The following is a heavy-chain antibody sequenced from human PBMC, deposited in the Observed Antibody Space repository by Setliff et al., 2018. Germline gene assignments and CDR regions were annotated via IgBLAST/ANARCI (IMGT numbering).Heavy chain of an antibody. CDR2: IKQDGSEK. V-gene: IGHV3-7*01. CDR3: SRDLQGSGDYVVDY. J-gene: IGHJ4*02. D-gene: IGHD4-17*01. CDR1: GFTFSAHY. Sequence: HPGGSLRLSCAASGFTFSAHYMDWLRQAPGKGLEWVANIKQDGSEKYYVDSVRGRFTISRDNAENSLTLQMNSLRVEDTAVYYCSRDLQGSGDYVVDYWGQGTLVTVSS.